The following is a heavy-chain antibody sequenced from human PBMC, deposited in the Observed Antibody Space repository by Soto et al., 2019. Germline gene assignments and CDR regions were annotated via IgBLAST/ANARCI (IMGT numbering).Heavy chain of an antibody. V-gene: IGHV3-33*01. CDR2: IWDDRRRK. CDR3: ATWQGSLNFNY. CDR1: GFTFSLYG. J-gene: IGHJ4*02. Sequence: GGSLRLSCAASGFTFSLYGMHWVRQAPGKGLEWVAAIWDDRRRKDYADSVKDRLFISRDNSKNTLYLQLDSLRPEDTAVYYCATWQGSLNFNYWGQGTLVTVSS.